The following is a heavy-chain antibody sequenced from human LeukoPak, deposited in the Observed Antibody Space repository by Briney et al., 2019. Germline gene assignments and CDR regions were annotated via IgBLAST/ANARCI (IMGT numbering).Heavy chain of an antibody. V-gene: IGHV4-59*12. J-gene: IGHJ4*02. D-gene: IGHD4-23*01. Sequence: SETLSLTCTVSGGSISSYYWSWIRQPPGKGLEWIGYIYYSGSTNYNPSLKSRVTISADTSKNQFSLNLSSVTAADTAVYYCARDLNYGGNSGFDYWGQGTLVTVSS. CDR3: ARDLNYGGNSGFDY. CDR1: GGSISSYY. CDR2: IYYSGST.